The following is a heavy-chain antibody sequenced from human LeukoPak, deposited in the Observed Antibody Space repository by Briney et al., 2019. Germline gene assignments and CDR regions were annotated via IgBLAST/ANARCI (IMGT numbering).Heavy chain of an antibody. CDR1: GYTFTGYY. CDR2: INPNSGGT. D-gene: IGHD1-20*01. V-gene: IGHV1-2*02. J-gene: IGHJ4*02. Sequence: ASVNVSCKASGYTFTGYYMHWVRQAPGQGLEWMGWINPNSGGTNYAQKFQGRVTMTRDTSISTAYMELSRLRSDDTAVYYCAREVVGGFITGMKGYFDYWGQGTLVTVSS. CDR3: AREVVGGFITGMKGYFDY.